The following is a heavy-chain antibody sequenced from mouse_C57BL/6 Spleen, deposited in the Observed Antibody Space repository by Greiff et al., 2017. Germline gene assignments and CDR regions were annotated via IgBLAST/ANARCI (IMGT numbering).Heavy chain of an antibody. CDR2: IHPNSGST. Sequence: QVQLQQPGAELVKPGASVKLSCKASGYTFTSYWMHWVKQRPGQGLEWIGMIHPNSGSTNYNEKFKSKATLTVDKSSSTAYMQLSSLTSEDSAVYYCASPFGNYLAWFAYWGQGTLVTVSA. D-gene: IGHD2-1*01. CDR1: GYTFTSYW. J-gene: IGHJ3*01. V-gene: IGHV1-64*01. CDR3: ASPFGNYLAWFAY.